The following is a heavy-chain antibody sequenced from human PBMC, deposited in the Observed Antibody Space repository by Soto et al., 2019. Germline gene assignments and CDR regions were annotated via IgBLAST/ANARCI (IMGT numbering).Heavy chain of an antibody. J-gene: IGHJ4*02. D-gene: IGHD3-22*01. CDR1: GVTFSSYT. Sequence: SVKVSCRASGVTFSSYTISWVRQAPGQGLEWMGRIIPILGIANYAQKFQGRVTITADKSTSTAYMELSSLRSEDTAVYYCAYTVDSSGYYYVLWGQGTLVTVSS. V-gene: IGHV1-69*02. CDR3: AYTVDSSGYYYVL. CDR2: IIPILGIA.